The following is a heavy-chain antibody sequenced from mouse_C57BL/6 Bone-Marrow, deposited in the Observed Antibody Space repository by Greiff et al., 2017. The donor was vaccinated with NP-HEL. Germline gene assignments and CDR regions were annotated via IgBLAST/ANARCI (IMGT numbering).Heavy chain of an antibody. CDR2: ISSGSSTI. CDR1: GFTFSDYG. V-gene: IGHV5-17*01. CDR3: ARGIIYYDSYFDY. J-gene: IGHJ2*01. D-gene: IGHD2-4*01. Sequence: EVQLVESGGGLVKPGGSLKLSCAASGFTFSDYGMHWVRQAPEKGLEWVAYISSGSSTIYYADTVKGRFTISRDNAKNTLFLQMTSLRSEDTAMYYCARGIIYYDSYFDYWGQGTTLTVSS.